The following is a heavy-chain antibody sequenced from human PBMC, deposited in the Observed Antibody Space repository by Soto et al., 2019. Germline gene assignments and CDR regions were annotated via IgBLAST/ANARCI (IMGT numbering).Heavy chain of an antibody. CDR2: IYPGDSDA. V-gene: IGHV5-51*01. CDR3: ARINYDFWSGYYCAFDI. Sequence: GESLKISCKGSGYSFTSYWIGWVRQMPGKGLEWMGIIYPGDSDARYSPSFQGQVTISADKSISTAYLQWSSLKASDTAMYYCARINYDFWSGYYCAFDIWGQGTMVTVSS. J-gene: IGHJ3*02. CDR1: GYSFTSYW. D-gene: IGHD3-3*01.